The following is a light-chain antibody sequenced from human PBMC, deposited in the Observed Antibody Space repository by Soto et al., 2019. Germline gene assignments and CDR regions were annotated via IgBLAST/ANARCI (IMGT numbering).Light chain of an antibody. CDR2: DAR. CDR1: QSVGSY. CDR3: QQRNYWLT. V-gene: IGKV3-11*01. J-gene: IGKJ4*01. Sequence: EVVLTQSPVTLSLSPGERATLSCRASQSVGSYLAWYQQKPGQAPRLLIYDARNRATGIPDRFSGSGSGTDFTLTFSSLEPEDFAVYYCQQRNYWLTFGGGTKVEIK.